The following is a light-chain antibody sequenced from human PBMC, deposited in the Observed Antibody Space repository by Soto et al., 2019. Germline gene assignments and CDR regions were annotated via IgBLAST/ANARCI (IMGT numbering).Light chain of an antibody. J-gene: IGLJ2*01. CDR3: CSYAGSYTSL. CDR1: SSDVGTYNY. V-gene: IGLV2-11*01. Sequence: QSALTQPRSVSGSPGPSVTISCTGTSSDVGTYNYVSWYQQHPGKAPKLMIYDVSQRPSGVPDRFSGSKSGNTASLTISGLQAEDESHYYCCSYAGSYTSLFGVGTKLTVL. CDR2: DVS.